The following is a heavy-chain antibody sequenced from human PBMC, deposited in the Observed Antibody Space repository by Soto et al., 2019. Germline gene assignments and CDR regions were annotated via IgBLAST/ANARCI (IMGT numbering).Heavy chain of an antibody. D-gene: IGHD2-2*03. Sequence: LRLSCAASGFTFSSYAMSWVRQAPGKGLEWVSAIGTSAGSTFYADSVRGRFTISRDNSIKTVYLQMNSLRAEDTAVYYCVKDPSGGYCSSTTCFYWGQGTLVTVSS. CDR3: VKDPSGGYCSSTTCFY. J-gene: IGHJ4*02. V-gene: IGHV3-23*01. CDR2: IGTSAGST. CDR1: GFTFSSYA.